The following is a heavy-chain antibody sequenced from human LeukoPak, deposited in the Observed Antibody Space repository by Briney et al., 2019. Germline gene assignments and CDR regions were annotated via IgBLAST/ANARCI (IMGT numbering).Heavy chain of an antibody. V-gene: IGHV4-34*01. D-gene: IGHD2-2*01. CDR3: AGAPVCGSTSCHNWFDP. J-gene: IGHJ5*02. CDR2: INHSGST. Sequence: SETLSLTCAVYGGSFSGYYWSWIRQPPGKGLEWIGEINHSGSTNYNPSLKSRVTISVDTSKNQFSLKLSSVTAADTAVYYCAGAPVCGSTSCHNWFDPWGQGTLVTVSS. CDR1: GGSFSGYY.